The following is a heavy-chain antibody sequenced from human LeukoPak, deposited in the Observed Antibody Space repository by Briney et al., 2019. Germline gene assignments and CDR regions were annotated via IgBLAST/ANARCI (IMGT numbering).Heavy chain of an antibody. V-gene: IGHV4-34*01. CDR3: ARGSTVTFYYYYYYYMYV. D-gene: IGHD4-11*01. J-gene: IGHJ6*03. CDR2: INHSGST. CDR1: GGSFSGYY. Sequence: SETLSLTCAVYGGSFSGYYWSWIRQPPGKGLEWIGEINHSGSTNYNPSLKSRVTISVDTSKNQFSLKLSSVTAADTAVYYCARGSTVTFYYYYYYYMYVWGKGTTVTVSS.